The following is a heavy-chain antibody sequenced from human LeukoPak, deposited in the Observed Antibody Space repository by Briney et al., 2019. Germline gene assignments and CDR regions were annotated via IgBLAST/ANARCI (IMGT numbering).Heavy chain of an antibody. CDR2: ISGSGGCT. D-gene: IGHD5-18*01. CDR3: AKAQTWIQLWLFVY. CDR1: GFTFSSYA. Sequence: GGSLRPSCAASGFTFSSYAMSWVRQAPGKGLEWVSAISGSGGCTYYADSVKGRFTISRDNSKNTLYLQMNSLRAEDTAVYYCAKAQTWIQLWLFVYWGQGTLVTVSS. J-gene: IGHJ4*02. V-gene: IGHV3-23*01.